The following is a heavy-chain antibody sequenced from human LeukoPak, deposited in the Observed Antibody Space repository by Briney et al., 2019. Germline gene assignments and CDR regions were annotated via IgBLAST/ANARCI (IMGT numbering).Heavy chain of an antibody. CDR2: IYPGDSDT. V-gene: IGHV5-51*01. Sequence: GESLKISCKGSGYSFTSCWIGWVRQMPGKGLEWMGIIYPGDSDTRYSPSFQGQVTIPADKSISTAYLQWSSLKASDTAMYYCARRSYSSSWYLVDYWGQGTLVTVSS. CDR1: GYSFTSCW. CDR3: ARRSYSSSWYLVDY. D-gene: IGHD6-13*01. J-gene: IGHJ4*02.